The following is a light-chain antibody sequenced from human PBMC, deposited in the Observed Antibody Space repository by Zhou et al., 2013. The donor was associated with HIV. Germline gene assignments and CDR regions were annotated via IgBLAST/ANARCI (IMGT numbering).Light chain of an antibody. Sequence: DVVMTQSPLSLPVTLGQPASIFCRSSQSLLYSDGNTYLIWFQQRPGQSPRRLIYKVSNRDSGVPDKFSGSGSGTDFTLRISRVEAEDVGVYYCMQALQTPQTFGQGTKLEIQ. J-gene: IGKJ2*01. CDR2: KVS. CDR1: QSLLYSDGNTY. CDR3: MQALQTPQT. V-gene: IGKV2-30*01.